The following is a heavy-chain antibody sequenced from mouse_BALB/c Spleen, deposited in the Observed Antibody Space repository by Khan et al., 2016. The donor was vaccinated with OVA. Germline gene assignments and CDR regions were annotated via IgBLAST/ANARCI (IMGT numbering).Heavy chain of an antibody. CDR1: GYTFTDYI. J-gene: IGHJ3*01. CDR2: IFPGSGTP. Sequence: QVQLQQSVPELVNPGASLKVSCKASGYTFTDYITGWGKQSTRQGLEWIGDIFPGSGTPYYNEKLKDKATLTADKSSNTAYMTLSSLTSEDSAVYFCARGGYSVFAYWGQETLVTVSA. CDR3: ARGGYSVFAY. V-gene: IGHV1-75*01. D-gene: IGHD1-1*01.